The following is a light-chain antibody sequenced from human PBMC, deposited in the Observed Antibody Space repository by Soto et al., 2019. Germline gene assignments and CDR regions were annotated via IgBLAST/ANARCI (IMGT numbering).Light chain of an antibody. CDR3: TSYSRYSVLV. CDR2: EVS. Sequence: QSVLTQPPSASGSPGQSVTISCTGGSSDIGGYNYVSWYQQRPGKVPRLIIFEVSNRPSGVSDRFSGSNSGNTASLTISGLQAEDEADYYCTSYSRYSVLVFGGGTKVTVL. J-gene: IGLJ3*02. V-gene: IGLV2-14*01. CDR1: SSDIGGYNY.